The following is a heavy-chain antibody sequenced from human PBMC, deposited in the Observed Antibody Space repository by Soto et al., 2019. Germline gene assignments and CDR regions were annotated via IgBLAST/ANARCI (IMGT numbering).Heavy chain of an antibody. CDR3: AHFYGSGSYQDRDGDDY. Sequence: QLQLQESGPGLVKPSETLSLTCTVSGGSISSSSYYWGWIRQPPGKGLEWIGSIYYSGSTYYNPSLKSRVTISVDTSKNQFSLKLSSVTAADTAVYYCAHFYGSGSYQDRDGDDYWGQGTLVTVSS. J-gene: IGHJ4*02. CDR2: IYYSGST. V-gene: IGHV4-39*01. D-gene: IGHD3-10*01. CDR1: GGSISSSSYY.